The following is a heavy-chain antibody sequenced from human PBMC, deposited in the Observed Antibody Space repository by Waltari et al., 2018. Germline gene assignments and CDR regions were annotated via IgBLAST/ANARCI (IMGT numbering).Heavy chain of an antibody. V-gene: IGHV3-43D*04. Sequence: EVQLVESGGGVVQPGGSLRLSCAASGFTSDDYAMHWVRHAPGKALEWVSLINWDAVSPFYAASVRGRFTISRDDSKNTLYLQMNSLRPEDTAMYYCAKASRRGVALDDYFDYWGQGTLVTVSS. D-gene: IGHD1-1*01. CDR2: INWDAVSP. J-gene: IGHJ4*02. CDR3: AKASRRGVALDDYFDY. CDR1: GFTSDDYA.